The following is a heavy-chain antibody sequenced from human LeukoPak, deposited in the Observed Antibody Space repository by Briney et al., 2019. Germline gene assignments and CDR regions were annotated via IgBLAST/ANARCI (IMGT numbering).Heavy chain of an antibody. CDR2: ISAYNGNT. J-gene: IGHJ4*02. Sequence: ASVKVSCKASGYTFTSYGISWVRQAPGQGLEWMGWISAYNGNTNYAQKLQGRVTMTTDTSTSTAYMELRSLSSDDTAVYYCARDRGTYYYGSGTTVDYWGQGTLVTVSS. V-gene: IGHV1-18*04. D-gene: IGHD3-10*01. CDR1: GYTFTSYG. CDR3: ARDRGTYYYGSGTTVDY.